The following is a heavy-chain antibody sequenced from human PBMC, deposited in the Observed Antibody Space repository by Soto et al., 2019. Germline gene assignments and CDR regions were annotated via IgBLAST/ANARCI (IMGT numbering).Heavy chain of an antibody. Sequence: ASVKVSCKASGGTFSTYTITWVRQAPGQGLEWMGRIIPIIGIINYAQKFQARVTITRDTSASTAYMELSSLRSEDTAVYYCARAVAVPADFDYWGQGTLVTVSS. D-gene: IGHD6-19*01. CDR3: ARAVAVPADFDY. CDR1: GGTFSTYT. V-gene: IGHV1-69*02. CDR2: IIPIIGII. J-gene: IGHJ4*02.